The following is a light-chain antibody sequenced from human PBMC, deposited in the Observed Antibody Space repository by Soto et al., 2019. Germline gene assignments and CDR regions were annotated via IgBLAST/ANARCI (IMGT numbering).Light chain of an antibody. Sequence: EIVLTQSPGTLSLSPGERATLSCRASQSVSSSYLAWYQQKPGQAPRLLIYGASSRATGIPDRFSGSGSGTDFTLTINRLEPEDFAVYYCQQYGTSLRTFGPGTKVDIK. CDR1: QSVSSSY. CDR3: QQYGTSLRT. J-gene: IGKJ3*01. V-gene: IGKV3-20*01. CDR2: GAS.